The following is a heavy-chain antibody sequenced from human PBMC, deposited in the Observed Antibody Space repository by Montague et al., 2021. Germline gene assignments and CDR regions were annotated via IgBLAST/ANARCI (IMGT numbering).Heavy chain of an antibody. CDR3: ARKGTSWDY. CDR2: VYYTWTT. V-gene: IGHV4-59*01. J-gene: IGHJ4*02. CDR1: GDSINFYY. Sequence: SETLSLTCTVSGDSINFYYWSWIRQPPGKGLEWIGYVYYTWTTNYNPSLKRRVTISVDTSRNQFFLNVNSVTAADTAVYYCARKGTSWDYCGQGTLVTVSS.